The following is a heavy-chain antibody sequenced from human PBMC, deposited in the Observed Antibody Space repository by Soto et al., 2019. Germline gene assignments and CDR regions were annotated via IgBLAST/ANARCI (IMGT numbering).Heavy chain of an antibody. V-gene: IGHV4-34*01. J-gene: IGHJ6*02. CDR1: GGCCSGSY. CDR3: ATGYCTNGVCYTRTLSGMDV. Sequence: LXLTCAVYGGCCSGSYWSWFRQPPGKGLECIGEINHSGSTNYNPSLKSRVTISVDTSKNQFSLKLSSVTAADTAVYYCATGYCTNGVCYTRTLSGMDVWGQGTTVTVSS. D-gene: IGHD2-8*01. CDR2: INHSGST.